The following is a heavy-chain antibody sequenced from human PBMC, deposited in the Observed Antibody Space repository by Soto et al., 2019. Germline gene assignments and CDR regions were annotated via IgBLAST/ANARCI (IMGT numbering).Heavy chain of an antibody. Sequence: SETLSLTCTVSGGSISSGGYYWSWIRQHPGKGLEWIGYIYYSGSTYYNPSLKSRVTISVDTSKNQFSLKLSSVTAADTAVYYCARVGSYALRMYYFDYWGQGTLVTVSS. V-gene: IGHV4-31*03. J-gene: IGHJ4*02. CDR1: GGSISSGGYY. D-gene: IGHD2-2*01. CDR3: ARVGSYALRMYYFDY. CDR2: IYYSGST.